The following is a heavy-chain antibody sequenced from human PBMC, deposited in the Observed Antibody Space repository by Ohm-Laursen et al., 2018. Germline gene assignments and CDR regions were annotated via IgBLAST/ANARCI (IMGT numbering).Heavy chain of an antibody. CDR2: VYYTGST. J-gene: IGHJ4*02. CDR1: GGSISSYY. Sequence: TLSLTCTVSGGSISSYYWSWIRQPPGKGLEWIGYVYYTGSTKYNPSLESRVTISVDTSKNQFSLEVSSVTAADTAVYYCARRVATKPKYCFDYWGQGTLVTVSS. V-gene: IGHV4-59*08. CDR3: ARRVATKPKYCFDY. D-gene: IGHD2-21*02.